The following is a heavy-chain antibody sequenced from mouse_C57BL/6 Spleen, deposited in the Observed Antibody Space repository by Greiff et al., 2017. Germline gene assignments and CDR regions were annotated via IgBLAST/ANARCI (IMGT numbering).Heavy chain of an antibody. J-gene: IGHJ3*01. CDR2: IYPRAGST. Sequence: VQLQQSGPELVKPGASVKLSCKASGYTFTSYDINWVKQRPGQGLEWIGWIYPRAGSTKYNEKFKGKATLTVDTSSSTAYMELHSLTSEDSAVYVCARRYGNLAWLAYWGQGTLVTVSA. V-gene: IGHV1-85*01. D-gene: IGHD2-1*01. CDR1: GYTFTSYD. CDR3: ARRYGNLAWLAY.